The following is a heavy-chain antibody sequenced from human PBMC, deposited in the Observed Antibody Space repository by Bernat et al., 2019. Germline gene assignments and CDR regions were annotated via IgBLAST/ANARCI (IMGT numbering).Heavy chain of an antibody. J-gene: IGHJ3*02. CDR1: GDSVSSNSAA. D-gene: IGHD1-20*01. CDR3: ARTINGKGNGFDI. CDR2: TYYRSKWYN. V-gene: IGHV6-1*01. Sequence: QVQLQQSGPGLLKSSQTLSLTCAISGDSVSSNSAAWNWMRQSPSRGLEWLGRTYYRSKWYNDYAVSVRSRITIDPDTSKNQFSLQMNSVTPEDMAVYYCARTINGKGNGFDIWGQGTVVTVSS.